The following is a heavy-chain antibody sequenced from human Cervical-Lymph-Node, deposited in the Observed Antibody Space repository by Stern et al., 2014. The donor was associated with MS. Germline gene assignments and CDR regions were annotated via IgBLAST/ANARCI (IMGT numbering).Heavy chain of an antibody. D-gene: IGHD5-12*01. Sequence: QVQLGESGAEVKKPGSSVKVSCRASGGTFGSFAVNWVRQAPGQGLEWIGGSIPRFGPANYAQRFQGRVTITADESTTTAYMELNSLTSDDTAVYFCTREAIGHSGTFDFWGQGTLVTVSS. CDR1: GGTFGSFA. J-gene: IGHJ4*02. V-gene: IGHV1-69*01. CDR2: SIPRFGPA. CDR3: TREAIGHSGTFDF.